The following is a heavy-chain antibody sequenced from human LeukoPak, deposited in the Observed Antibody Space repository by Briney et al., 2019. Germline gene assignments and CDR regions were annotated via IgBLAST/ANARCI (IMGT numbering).Heavy chain of an antibody. Sequence: GGSLRLSCAASGFTFSSYWMSWVRQAPGKGLEWVANIKQDGSEKYYVDSVKGRFTISRDNAKNSLYLQMNSLRAEDTAVYYCAREGSGVVTATEFDYWGQGTLVTVSS. J-gene: IGHJ4*02. CDR3: AREGSGVVTATEFDY. V-gene: IGHV3-7*01. CDR2: IKQDGSEK. CDR1: GFTFSSYW. D-gene: IGHD2-21*02.